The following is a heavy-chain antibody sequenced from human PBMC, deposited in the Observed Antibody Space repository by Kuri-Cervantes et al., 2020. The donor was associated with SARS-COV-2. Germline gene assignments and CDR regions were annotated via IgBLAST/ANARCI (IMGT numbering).Heavy chain of an antibody. D-gene: IGHD3-10*01. V-gene: IGHV4-59*04. CDR2: IYYTGST. CDR1: GGSISSYY. CDR3: ARLTFSGFDP. Sequence: SETLSLTCIVSGGSISSYYWGWIRQPPGKGLEWIGSIYYTGSTYYSSSLKSRVTMSVDTSEDQFSLKLTSVTAADTAVYYCARLTFSGFDPWGRGTLVTVSS. J-gene: IGHJ5*02.